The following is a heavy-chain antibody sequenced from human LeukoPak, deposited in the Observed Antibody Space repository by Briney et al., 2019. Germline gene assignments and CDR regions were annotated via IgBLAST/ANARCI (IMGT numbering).Heavy chain of an antibody. Sequence: RGSLRLCCVVSGFTFSSYAMNWVRQAPGKGLEWVSGISASGGSTYYTDSVKGRFTISRDNSKNTLFMQMNSLRDEDTALYYCAKYVGQSGSNYYGLDVWGQGTAVTVSS. J-gene: IGHJ6*02. D-gene: IGHD1-26*01. CDR3: AKYVGQSGSNYYGLDV. CDR1: GFTFSSYA. CDR2: ISASGGST. V-gene: IGHV3-23*01.